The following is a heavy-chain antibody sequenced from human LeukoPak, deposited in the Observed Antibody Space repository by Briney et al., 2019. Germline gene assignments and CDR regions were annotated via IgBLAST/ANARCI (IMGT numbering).Heavy chain of an antibody. CDR3: AARTSTVTMDYYYYMDV. V-gene: IGHV1-69*05. CDR1: GGTFSSYA. J-gene: IGHJ6*03. D-gene: IGHD4-11*01. Sequence: SVKVSCKASGGTFSSYAISWVRQAPGQGLEWMGGIIPIFGTANYAQKFQGRVTITTDESTSTAYMELSSLRSEDTAVYYCAARTSTVTMDYYYYMDVWGKGTTVTVSS. CDR2: IIPIFGTA.